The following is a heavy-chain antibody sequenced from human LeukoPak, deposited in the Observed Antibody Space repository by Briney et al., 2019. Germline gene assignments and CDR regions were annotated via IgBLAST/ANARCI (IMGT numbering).Heavy chain of an antibody. CDR2: MNPNSGNT. J-gene: IGHJ5*02. V-gene: IGHV1-8*01. CDR1: GYTFTSYD. D-gene: IGHD3-9*01. CDR3: ARGVDILTGSNWFDP. Sequence: ASVKVSXKASGYTFTSYDINWVRQATGQGLVWMGWMNPNSGNTGYAQKFQGRVTMTRSTSISTAYMELSSLRSEDTAVYYCARGVDILTGSNWFDPWGQGTLVTVSS.